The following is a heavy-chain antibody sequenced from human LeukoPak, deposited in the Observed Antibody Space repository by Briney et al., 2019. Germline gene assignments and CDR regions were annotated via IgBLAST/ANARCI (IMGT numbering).Heavy chain of an antibody. V-gene: IGHV3-48*01. Sequence: GSLRLSCAASGFTFSSYSMNWVRQAPGKGLEWVSYISSSSSTIYYADSVKGRFTISRDNAKNSLYLQMNSLRAEDTAVYYCASLFGATPAYYYYGMDVWGQGTTVTVSS. CDR2: ISSSSSTI. CDR1: GFTFSSYS. CDR3: ASLFGATPAYYYYGMDV. J-gene: IGHJ6*02. D-gene: IGHD1-26*01.